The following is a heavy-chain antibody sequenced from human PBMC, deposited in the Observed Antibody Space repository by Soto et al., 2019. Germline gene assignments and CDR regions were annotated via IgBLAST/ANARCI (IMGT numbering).Heavy chain of an antibody. CDR2: ISAYNGKT. CDR1: AYTFTNYD. D-gene: IGHD4-17*01. Sequence: ASVKVSCKSSAYTFTNYDINWVRQAPGQGLEWMGWISAYNGKTNYAQNFQGRVTMTTDTSTNTAYMELRSLRPDDTAVYYGAIAHNGDNPEFRYWGQGTKVTVSS. V-gene: IGHV1-18*04. J-gene: IGHJ4*02. CDR3: AIAHNGDNPEFRY.